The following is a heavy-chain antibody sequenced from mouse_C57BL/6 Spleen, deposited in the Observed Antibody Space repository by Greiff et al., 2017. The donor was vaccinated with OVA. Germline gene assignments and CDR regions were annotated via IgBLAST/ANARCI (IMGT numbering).Heavy chain of an antibody. CDR3: ARQLTVTRVYYAMDY. Sequence: VQLVESGPGLVAPSQSLSITCTVSGFSLTSYGVHWVRQPPGKGLEWLVVIWSDGSTTYNSALKSRLSISKDNSKSQVFLKMNSLQTDDTAMYDCARQLTVTRVYYAMDYWGQGTSVTVSS. J-gene: IGHJ4*01. CDR1: GFSLTSYG. V-gene: IGHV2-6-1*01. CDR2: IWSDGST. D-gene: IGHD4-1*01.